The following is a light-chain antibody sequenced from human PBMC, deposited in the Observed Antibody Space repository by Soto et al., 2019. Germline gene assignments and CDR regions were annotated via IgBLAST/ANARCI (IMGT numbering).Light chain of an antibody. CDR1: SSNIGAGYD. CDR3: QSYDISLSAV. J-gene: IGLJ7*01. CDR2: GNS. V-gene: IGLV1-40*01. Sequence: QSVLTQPPSVSGAPGQRVTISCTGSSSNIGAGYDVHWYQQLPGTAPKLLIYGNSNRPSGVPDRFSGSKSGTSASLAITGLQAEDEADYYCQSYDISLSAVFGGGTQLTVL.